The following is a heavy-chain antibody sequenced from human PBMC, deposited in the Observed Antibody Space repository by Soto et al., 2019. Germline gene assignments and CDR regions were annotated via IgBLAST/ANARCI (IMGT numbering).Heavy chain of an antibody. D-gene: IGHD3-16*01. CDR1: GGSISSGGYY. Sequence: QVQLQESGPGLVKPSQTLSLTCTVSGGSISSGGYYWSWIRQHPGKGLEWIGYIYYSGSTYYNPSLKSRVTISVDTSKNKFSLKLSSVTAADTAGYYCARWGRDQNFDYWGQGTLVTVSS. J-gene: IGHJ4*02. CDR3: ARWGRDQNFDY. V-gene: IGHV4-31*03. CDR2: IYYSGST.